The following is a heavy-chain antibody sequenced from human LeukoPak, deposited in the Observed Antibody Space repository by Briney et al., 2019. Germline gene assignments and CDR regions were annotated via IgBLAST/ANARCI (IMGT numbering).Heavy chain of an antibody. D-gene: IGHD2-21*02. CDR1: GGSFSGYY. Sequence: PSETLSLTCAVSGGSFSGYYWSWIRQPPGKGLEWLGEINHSGSTNYNPSLKSRVTISVDTSKNQFSLKRSSVTAADTAVYYCARDWVPATAIHLNWFDPWGQGTLVTVSS. J-gene: IGHJ5*02. CDR2: INHSGST. V-gene: IGHV4-34*01. CDR3: ARDWVPATAIHLNWFDP.